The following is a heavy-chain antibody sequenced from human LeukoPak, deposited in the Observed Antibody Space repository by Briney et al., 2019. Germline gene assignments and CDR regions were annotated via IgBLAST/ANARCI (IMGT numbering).Heavy chain of an antibody. D-gene: IGHD2/OR15-2a*01. V-gene: IGHV4-59*12. Sequence: SETLSLTCTVSGGSTSSYYRSWIRQPPGKGLEWIGYIYYSGSTNYNPSLKSRVTISVDTSKNQFSLKLSSVTAADTAVYYCARAFLNYFDYWGQGTLVTVSS. CDR2: IYYSGST. CDR1: GGSTSSYY. CDR3: ARAFLNYFDY. J-gene: IGHJ4*02.